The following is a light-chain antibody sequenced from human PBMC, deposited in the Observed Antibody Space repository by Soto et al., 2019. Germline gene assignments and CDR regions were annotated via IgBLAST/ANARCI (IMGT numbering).Light chain of an antibody. J-gene: IGLJ1*01. V-gene: IGLV3-21*02. Sequence: SYELTQPPSVSVAPGQTARITCGGDKIGSKSVHWYQQKPGQAPVLVVYNDRDRPSGIPERFSGSNSGNTATLTISRVEAGDEADYYCQLWVSSSHHFYAFGTGTKVTVL. CDR3: QLWVSSSHHFYA. CDR1: KIGSKS. CDR2: NDR.